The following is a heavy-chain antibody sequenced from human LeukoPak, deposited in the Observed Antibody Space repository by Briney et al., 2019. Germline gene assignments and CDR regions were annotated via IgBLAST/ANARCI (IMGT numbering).Heavy chain of an antibody. CDR2: IGGNGRFT. CDR1: GFTFSTST. CDR3: ARGRVAVTTFGWFDP. Sequence: GGSLRLSCAASGFTFSTSTMHWVRQAPGKGLEFVSAIGGNGRFTYYANSVKGRFTISRDNSKNTLYLQMGSLRAEDTAVYYCARGRVAVTTFGWFDPWGQGTLVTVSS. D-gene: IGHD4-11*01. J-gene: IGHJ5*02. V-gene: IGHV3-64*01.